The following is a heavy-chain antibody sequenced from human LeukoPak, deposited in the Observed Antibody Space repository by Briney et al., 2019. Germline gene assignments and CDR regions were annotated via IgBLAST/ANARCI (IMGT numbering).Heavy chain of an antibody. J-gene: IGHJ5*01. Sequence: GGSLRLSCAASGFTFNNYAMSWVRQAPGEGLDWVSALSASGGTTYYADPVKGRFTISRDNSENTLYLHMNSLRAEDTAVYYCAREPREYCSRIACPNWFESWGQGTLVTVSS. CDR1: GFTFNNYA. CDR2: LSASGGTT. CDR3: AREPREYCSRIACPNWFES. V-gene: IGHV3-23*01. D-gene: IGHD2-2*01.